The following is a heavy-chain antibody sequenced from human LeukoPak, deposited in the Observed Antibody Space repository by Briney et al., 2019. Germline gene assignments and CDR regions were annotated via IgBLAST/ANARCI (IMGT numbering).Heavy chain of an antibody. D-gene: IGHD6-13*01. CDR2: ISSSSSYI. CDR1: GFYFSNYG. J-gene: IGHJ4*02. Sequence: GGTLRLSCASSGFYFSNYGMNWVRQAPGKGLEWVSSISSSSSYIYYADSVKGRFTISRDNAKNSLYLQMNSLRAEDTAVYYCARDGSYSSSFDYWGQGTLVTVSS. CDR3: ARDGSYSSSFDY. V-gene: IGHV3-21*01.